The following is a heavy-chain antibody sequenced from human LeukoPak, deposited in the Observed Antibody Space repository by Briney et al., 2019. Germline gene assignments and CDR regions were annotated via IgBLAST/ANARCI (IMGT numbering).Heavy chain of an antibody. CDR3: AKGGPDIVVVVAATTL. Sequence: GGSLRLSCAASGFTFSSYGMHWVRQAPGKGLEWVAVISYDGSNKYYADSVKGRFTISRDNSKNTLYLQMNSLRAEDTAVYYCAKGGPDIVVVVAATTLWGQGTLVTVSS. J-gene: IGHJ4*02. D-gene: IGHD2-15*01. CDR1: GFTFSSYG. V-gene: IGHV3-30*18. CDR2: ISYDGSNK.